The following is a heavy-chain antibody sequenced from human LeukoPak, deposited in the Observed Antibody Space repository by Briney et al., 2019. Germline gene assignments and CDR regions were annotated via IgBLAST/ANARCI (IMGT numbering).Heavy chain of an antibody. J-gene: IGHJ4*02. V-gene: IGHV1-18*01. Sequence: GGSVKVSCKGSGYTFTSYGISWVRQAPGQGLEWMGWISAYNGNTNYAQKLQGRVTMTTDTSTSTAYMELRSLRSDDTAVYYCATGAAVAVFDYWGQGTLVTVSS. CDR1: GYTFTSYG. D-gene: IGHD6-19*01. CDR3: ATGAAVAVFDY. CDR2: ISAYNGNT.